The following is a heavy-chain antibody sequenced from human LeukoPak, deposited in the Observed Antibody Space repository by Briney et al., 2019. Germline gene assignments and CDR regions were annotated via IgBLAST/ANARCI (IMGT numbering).Heavy chain of an antibody. J-gene: IGHJ5*02. V-gene: IGHV1-3*03. CDR1: GYTFATYD. D-gene: IGHD6-19*01. Sequence: GESLKISCKASGYTFATYDINWVRQATGQGLKWMGWINAGNGNTKYSQEFQGRVTITRDTSASTAYMELSSLRSEDMAVYYCARAVSSGWYGGSFDPWGQGTLVTVSS. CDR2: INAGNGNT. CDR3: ARAVSSGWYGGSFDP.